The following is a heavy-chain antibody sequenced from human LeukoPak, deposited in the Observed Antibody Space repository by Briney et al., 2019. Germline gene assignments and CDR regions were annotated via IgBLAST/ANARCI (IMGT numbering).Heavy chain of an antibody. CDR1: GFTFSSYS. D-gene: IGHD2-21*01. CDR3: AKDRGGGNYDAFDI. CDR2: ISSGSTYI. Sequence: GGSLRLSCAASGFTFSSYSMNWVRQAPGKGLEWVSSISSGSTYIFYVDSVKGRFTISRDNAKNSLYLQMNRLRVEDTAVYYCAKDRGGGNYDAFDIWGQGTMVTVSS. J-gene: IGHJ3*02. V-gene: IGHV3-21*01.